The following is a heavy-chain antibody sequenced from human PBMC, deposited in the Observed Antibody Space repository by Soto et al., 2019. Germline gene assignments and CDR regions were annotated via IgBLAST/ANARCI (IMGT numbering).Heavy chain of an antibody. CDR2: IYWDDDK. J-gene: IGHJ3*01. Sequence: QITLKESGHTLVKPTHTLTLTCNFSGFSLTTDGVGVGWIRQPPGKSLEWLALIYWDDDKRYNSYLKNRLTVTKHTYRNQVVLTMTNMEPVDTATYFCAHSFASWYGLDLWGYGTTFTVSS. CDR1: GFSLTTDGVG. V-gene: IGHV2-5*02. CDR3: AHSFASWYGLDL.